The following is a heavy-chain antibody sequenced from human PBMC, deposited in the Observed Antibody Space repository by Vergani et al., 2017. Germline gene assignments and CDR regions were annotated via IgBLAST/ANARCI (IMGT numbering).Heavy chain of an antibody. CDR3: VRDVRVTRT. J-gene: IGHJ3*01. Sequence: QVQLVESGGGLVKPGGSLRLSCAASGFSFYDSYMTWIRQAPGKGLEWVSSISGNNDDVYYADSVKGRFTISRDNAKNSLYLDMSSLRAEDTAVYYCVRDVRVTRTWGQGTLVAVSS. D-gene: IGHD5-18*01. CDR2: ISGNNDDV. CDR1: GFSFYDSY. V-gene: IGHV3-11*06.